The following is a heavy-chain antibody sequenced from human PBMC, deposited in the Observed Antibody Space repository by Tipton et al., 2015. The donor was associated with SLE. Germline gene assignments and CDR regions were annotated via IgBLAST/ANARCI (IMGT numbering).Heavy chain of an antibody. Sequence: SLRLSCAASGFTFSAYEMNWVRQAPGKGLEWVSYISSSGSTVYYADSVKGRFTISRDNAKNSLYLQMSRLRAEDTAVYYCAIEAYGEAFDIWGQGTMVTVSS. D-gene: IGHD3-10*01. CDR1: GFTFSAYE. V-gene: IGHV3-48*03. CDR2: ISSSGSTV. J-gene: IGHJ3*02. CDR3: AIEAYGEAFDI.